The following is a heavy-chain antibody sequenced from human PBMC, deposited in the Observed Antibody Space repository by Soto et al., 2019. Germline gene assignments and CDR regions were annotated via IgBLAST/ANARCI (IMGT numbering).Heavy chain of an antibody. CDR1: GYTFTSYY. V-gene: IGHV3-30*18. D-gene: IGHD3-3*01. CDR2: ISYDGSNK. J-gene: IGHJ6*02. Sequence: SCKASGYTFTSYYMHWVRQAPGKGLEWVAVISYDGSNKYYADSVKGRFTISRDNSKNTLYLQMNSLRAEDTAVYYCAKDVLRFLEWLAFYGMDVWGQGTTVTVSS. CDR3: AKDVLRFLEWLAFYGMDV.